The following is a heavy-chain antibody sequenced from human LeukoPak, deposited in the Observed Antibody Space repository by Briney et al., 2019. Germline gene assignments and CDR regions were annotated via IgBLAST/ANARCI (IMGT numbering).Heavy chain of an antibody. D-gene: IGHD6-13*01. Sequence: PGGSLRLSCAASGFTFSSYAMSWVRQAPGKGLEWVSAISGSGGSTYYADSVKGRFTISRDNSKNTLYLQMNSLRAEDTAVYYCANVGSSWIVYYYYGMDVWGQGTTVTVSS. CDR1: GFTFSSYA. J-gene: IGHJ6*02. CDR2: ISGSGGST. V-gene: IGHV3-23*01. CDR3: ANVGSSWIVYYYYGMDV.